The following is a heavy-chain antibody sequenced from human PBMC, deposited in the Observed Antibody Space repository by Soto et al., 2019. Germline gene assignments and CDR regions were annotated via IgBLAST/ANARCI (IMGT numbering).Heavy chain of an antibody. CDR3: ARARLLWFGEWPYYFDY. D-gene: IGHD3-10*01. J-gene: IGHJ4*02. CDR2: IYYSGST. Sequence: PSETLCLTSTVSGGSIRSGDYYWSWIRQPPGKGLEWIGYIYYSGSTYYNPSLKSRVTISVDTSKNQFSLKLSSVTAADTAVYYCARARLLWFGEWPYYFDYWGQGTLVT. CDR1: GGSIRSGDYY. V-gene: IGHV4-30-4*01.